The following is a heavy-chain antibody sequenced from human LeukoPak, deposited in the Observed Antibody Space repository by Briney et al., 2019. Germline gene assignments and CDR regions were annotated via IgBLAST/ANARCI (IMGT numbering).Heavy chain of an antibody. D-gene: IGHD5-12*01. Sequence: ASVKVSCKASGYTFTGYYMHWVRQPPGQGLEWMGWINPNSGGTNYAQKFQGRVTMTRDTSISTAYMELSRLRSDDTAVYYCASGGPLEREIVLFFSDFWGQGTLVTVSS. CDR2: INPNSGGT. CDR3: ASGGPLEREIVLFFSDF. V-gene: IGHV1-2*02. J-gene: IGHJ4*02. CDR1: GYTFTGYY.